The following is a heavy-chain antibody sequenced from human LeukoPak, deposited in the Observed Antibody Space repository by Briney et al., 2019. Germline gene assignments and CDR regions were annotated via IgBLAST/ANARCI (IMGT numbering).Heavy chain of an antibody. Sequence: SETLSLTCAVYGGSFSGYYWSWIRQPPGKGLEWIGEINHSGSTNYNPSLKSRVTISVDTSKNHFSLKLSSVTAADTAVYYCARASYSSSWARKNWFDPWGQGTLVTVSS. CDR1: GGSFSGYY. J-gene: IGHJ5*02. V-gene: IGHV4-34*01. D-gene: IGHD6-13*01. CDR2: INHSGST. CDR3: ARASYSSSWARKNWFDP.